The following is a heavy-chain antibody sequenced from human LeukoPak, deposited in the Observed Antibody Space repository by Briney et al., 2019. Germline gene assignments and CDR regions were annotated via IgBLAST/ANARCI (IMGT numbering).Heavy chain of an antibody. Sequence: GGSLRLSCAASGFTFSTYAMSWVRQAPGKGLEWVSSISGSGESTYYVDSVKGRFTTSRDNSKNMLYLQMNGLRAEDTAVYYRAEDVVVIVAAKPGIWGQGTLVTVSS. J-gene: IGHJ4*02. V-gene: IGHV3-23*01. CDR1: GFTFSTYA. D-gene: IGHD2-15*01. CDR3: AEDVVVIVAAKPGI. CDR2: ISGSGEST.